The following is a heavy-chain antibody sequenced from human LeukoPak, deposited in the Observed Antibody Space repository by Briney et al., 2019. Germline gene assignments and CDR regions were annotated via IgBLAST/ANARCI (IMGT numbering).Heavy chain of an antibody. V-gene: IGHV1-46*01. J-gene: IGHJ2*01. CDR3: ARDQNIVATPPYWYFDL. Sequence: ASVKVSCKASGYTFTSYYMHWVRQAPGRGLEWMGIINPSGGSTSYAQKFQGRVTMTRDTSTSTVYMELSSLRSEDTAVYYCARDQNIVATPPYWYFDLWGRGTLVTVSS. CDR1: GYTFTSYY. CDR2: INPSGGST. D-gene: IGHD5-12*01.